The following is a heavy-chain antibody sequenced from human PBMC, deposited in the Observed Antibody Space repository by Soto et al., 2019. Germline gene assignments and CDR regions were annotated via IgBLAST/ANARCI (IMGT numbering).Heavy chain of an antibody. Sequence: GASVKVSCKASGGTFSSYAISWVRQAPGQGLEWMGGIIPIFGTANYAQKFQARVTITADESTSTAYMEMSSLRSEDTAVYYCAGGEAAAGTSHYYYYYGMDVWGQGTTVTVSS. D-gene: IGHD6-13*01. V-gene: IGHV1-69*13. CDR3: AGGEAAAGTSHYYYYYGMDV. CDR2: IIPIFGTA. CDR1: GGTFSSYA. J-gene: IGHJ6*02.